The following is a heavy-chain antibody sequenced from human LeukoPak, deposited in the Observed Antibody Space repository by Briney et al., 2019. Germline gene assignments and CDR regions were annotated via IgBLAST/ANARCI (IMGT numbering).Heavy chain of an antibody. CDR3: ARDFGYSYGSALYYYGMDV. J-gene: IGHJ6*02. Sequence: ASVKVSCKASGYTFTSYAMHWVRQAPGQGLEWMGWISAYNGNTSYAQKLQGRVTMTTDTSTSTAYMELRSLRSDDTAVYYCARDFGYSYGSALYYYGMDVWGQGTTVTVSS. CDR1: GYTFTSYA. D-gene: IGHD5-18*01. CDR2: ISAYNGNT. V-gene: IGHV1-18*01.